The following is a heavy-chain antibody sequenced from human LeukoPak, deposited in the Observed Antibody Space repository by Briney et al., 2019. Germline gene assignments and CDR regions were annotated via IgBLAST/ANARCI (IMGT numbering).Heavy chain of an antibody. CDR1: GFTFSSYW. CDR3: AREMSSIYYYDSSGYYEEYFQH. CDR2: INSDGSST. V-gene: IGHV3-74*01. D-gene: IGHD3-22*01. J-gene: IGHJ1*01. Sequence: GGSLGLSCAASGFTFSSYWMHWVRQAPGKGLVWVSRINSDGSSTSYADSVKGRFTISRDNAKNTLYLQMNSLRAEDTAVYYCAREMSSIYYYDSSGYYEEYFQHWGQGTLVTVSS.